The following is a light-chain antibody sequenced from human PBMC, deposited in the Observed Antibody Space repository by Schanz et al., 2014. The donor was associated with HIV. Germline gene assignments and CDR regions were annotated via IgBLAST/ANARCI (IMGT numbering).Light chain of an antibody. Sequence: QSVLTQPPSASGTPGQRVTISCSGSNSNIGTNTVNWYQQLPGTAPKLLIYSNNQRPSGVPDRFSGSKSGTSASLAISGLQSEDEAHYYCAAWDDSLSGQVFGGGTKLTVL. CDR3: AAWDDSLSGQV. CDR1: NSNIGTNT. CDR2: SNN. J-gene: IGLJ3*02. V-gene: IGLV1-44*01.